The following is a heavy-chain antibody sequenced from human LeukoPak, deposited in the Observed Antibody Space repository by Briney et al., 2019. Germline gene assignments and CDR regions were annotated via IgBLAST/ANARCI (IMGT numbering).Heavy chain of an antibody. D-gene: IGHD3-22*01. CDR2: IYYSGST. Sequence: SETLSLTCTVSGDSIRNYYWTWIRQPPGKALEWIGYIYYSGSTNYNPSLKSRVTISVDTSKNQFSLKLSSVTAADTAVYYCAGVYYHSSAYYLYFFDYWGQGTLVTVSS. V-gene: IGHV4-59*01. J-gene: IGHJ4*02. CDR1: GDSIRNYY. CDR3: AGVYYHSSAYYLYFFDY.